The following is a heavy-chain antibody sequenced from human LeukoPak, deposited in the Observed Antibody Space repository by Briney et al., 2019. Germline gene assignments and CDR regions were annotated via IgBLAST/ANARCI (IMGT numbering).Heavy chain of an antibody. Sequence: PGGSLRFSCAASGFTFSSYSMNWVRQAPGKGLEWVSSISSSSSYIYYADSVKGRFTISRDNAKNSLYLQMNSLRAEDTAVYYCARVTTRSNAFDIWGQGTMVTVSS. V-gene: IGHV3-21*01. CDR2: ISSSSSYI. CDR3: ARVTTRSNAFDI. CDR1: GFTFSSYS. D-gene: IGHD3-3*01. J-gene: IGHJ3*02.